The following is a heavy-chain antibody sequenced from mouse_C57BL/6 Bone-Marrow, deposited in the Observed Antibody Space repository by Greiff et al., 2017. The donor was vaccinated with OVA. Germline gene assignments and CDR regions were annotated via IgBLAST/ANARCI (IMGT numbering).Heavy chain of an antibody. Sequence: VQLQQSGPVLVKPGASVKMSCKASGYTFTDYYMNWVKQSHGKSLEWIGVINPYNGGTSYNQKFKGKATLTVDKSSSTAYMELNSLTSEDSAVEYCARRGWLLRGSFAYWGQGTLVTVSA. D-gene: IGHD2-3*01. V-gene: IGHV1-19*01. CDR2: INPYNGGT. CDR1: GYTFTDYY. CDR3: ARRGWLLRGSFAY. J-gene: IGHJ3*01.